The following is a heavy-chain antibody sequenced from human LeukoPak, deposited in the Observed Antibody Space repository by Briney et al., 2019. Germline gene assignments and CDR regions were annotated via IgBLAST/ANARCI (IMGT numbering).Heavy chain of an antibody. V-gene: IGHV3-53*01. D-gene: IGHD3-10*01. CDR2: ICSGGST. CDR1: GFTVSSNY. J-gene: IGHJ6*02. Sequence: GGSLRLSCAASGFTVSSNYMSWVRQAPGKGLEWVSVICSGGSTYYADSVKGRFTISRDNSKNTLYLQMNTLRAEDTAVYYCARLSYYYASGSYSSVDVWGQGTTVTVSS. CDR3: ARLSYYYASGSYSSVDV.